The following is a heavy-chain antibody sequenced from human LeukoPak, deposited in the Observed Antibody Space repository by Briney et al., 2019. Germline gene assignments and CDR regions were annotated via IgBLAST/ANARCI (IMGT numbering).Heavy chain of an antibody. CDR1: GGSISSGDYY. V-gene: IGHV4-30-4*08. D-gene: IGHD6-13*01. J-gene: IGHJ5*02. CDR2: IYYSGST. CDR3: ARVIYSSSWYGYWFDP. Sequence: PSQTLSLTCTVSGGSISSGDYYWSWIRQPPGKGLEWIGYIYYSGSTYYNPSLKSRVTISVDTFKNQFSLKLSSVTAADTAVYYCARVIYSSSWYGYWFDPWGQGTLVTVSS.